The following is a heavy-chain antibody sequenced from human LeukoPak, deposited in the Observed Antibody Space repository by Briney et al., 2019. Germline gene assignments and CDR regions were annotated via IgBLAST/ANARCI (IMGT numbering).Heavy chain of an antibody. CDR1: GYTFTGYY. CDR3: ARTTEGYCSSTRCYGFDYYYYMDV. D-gene: IGHD2-2*01. Sequence: GASVKVSCKASGYTFTGYYMHWVRQAPGQGLEWMGWINPNSGGTNYAQKFQGRVTMTRDTSISTAYMDLRSLRSDDTAVYYCARTTEGYCSSTRCYGFDYYYYMDVWGKGTTVTISS. CDR2: INPNSGGT. J-gene: IGHJ6*03. V-gene: IGHV1-2*02.